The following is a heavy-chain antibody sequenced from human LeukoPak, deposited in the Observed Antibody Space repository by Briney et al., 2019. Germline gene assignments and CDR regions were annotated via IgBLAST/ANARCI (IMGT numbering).Heavy chain of an antibody. CDR2: ITGSGSST. J-gene: IGHJ4*02. D-gene: IGHD3-22*01. V-gene: IGHV3-23*01. CDR3: AREWFDFDY. CDR1: GFTFSSYS. Sequence: AGGSLRLSCAASGFTFSSYSMNWVRQAPGKGLEWVSEITGSGSSTYYADSVKGRFTISRDNSKNTMFLQMNSVRAEDTATYYCAREWFDFDYWGQGILVTVSS.